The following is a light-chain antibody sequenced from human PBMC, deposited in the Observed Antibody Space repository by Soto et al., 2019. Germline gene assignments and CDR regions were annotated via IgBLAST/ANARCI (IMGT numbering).Light chain of an antibody. J-gene: IGLJ1*01. CDR2: EVS. Sequence: QSALTQPPSASGSPGQSVTISCTGTSSDVGGYNYVSWYQQHPDKAPKLMIYEVSNRPSGVSNRFSGSKSGNTASLTISGLQAEDEADYYCSSYTSSSTGVFGTGTKLTVL. CDR3: SSYTSSSTGV. V-gene: IGLV2-14*01. CDR1: SSDVGGYNY.